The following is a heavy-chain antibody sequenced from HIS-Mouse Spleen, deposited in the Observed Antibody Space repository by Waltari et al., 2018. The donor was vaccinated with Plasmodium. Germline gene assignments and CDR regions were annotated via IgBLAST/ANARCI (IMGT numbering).Heavy chain of an antibody. CDR3: ASSWYWYFDL. CDR1: GFTFGSHW. CDR2: IKQDGSEK. D-gene: IGHD6-13*01. V-gene: IGHV3-7*01. Sequence: EVQLVESGGGLVQPGGSLRLSCAASGFTFGSHWMSWFRQAPGKGLEWGANIKQDGSEKYYVDSVKGRFTISRDNAKNSLYLQMNSLRAEDTAVYYCASSWYWYFDLWGRGTLVTVSS. J-gene: IGHJ2*01.